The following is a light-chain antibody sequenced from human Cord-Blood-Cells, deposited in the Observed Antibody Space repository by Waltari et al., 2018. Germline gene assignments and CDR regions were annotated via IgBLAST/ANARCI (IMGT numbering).Light chain of an antibody. CDR1: SSAFGGFNF. CDR3: SSYTSSSPYV. Sequence: SAWTHPAPVLGSPGKSTPIPSTGPSSAFGGFNFVSWYQQHPGKAPKLMIYDVSNRPSGVSNRFSGSKSGNTASLTISGLQAEDEADYYCSSYTSSSPYVFGTGTKVTVL. V-gene: IGLV2-14*03. CDR2: DVS. J-gene: IGLJ1*01.